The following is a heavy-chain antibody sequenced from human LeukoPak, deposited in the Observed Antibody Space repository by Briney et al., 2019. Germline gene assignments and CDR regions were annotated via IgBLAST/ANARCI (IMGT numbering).Heavy chain of an antibody. CDR3: ARSVDTAVDAFDI. CDR1: GGSISSYY. D-gene: IGHD5-18*01. V-gene: IGHV4-38-2*02. Sequence: SETLSLTCTVSGGSISSYYWGWIRQPPGKGLEWIGSIYHSGSTYYNPSLKSRVTISVDTSKNQFSLKLSSVTAADTAVYYCARSVDTAVDAFDIWGQGTMVTVSS. J-gene: IGHJ3*02. CDR2: IYHSGST.